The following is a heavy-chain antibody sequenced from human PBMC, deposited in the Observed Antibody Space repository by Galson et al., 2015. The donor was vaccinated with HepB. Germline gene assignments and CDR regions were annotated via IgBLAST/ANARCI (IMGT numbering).Heavy chain of an antibody. J-gene: IGHJ4*02. V-gene: IGHV1-69*13. Sequence: SVKVSCKVSGYTLTELSMHWVRQAPGQGLEWMGGIIPIFGTANYAQKFQGRVTITADESTSTAYMELSSLRSEDTAVYYCARGLYGDYALDYWGQGTLVTVSS. CDR3: ARGLYGDYALDY. CDR2: IIPIFGTA. CDR1: GYTLTELS. D-gene: IGHD4-17*01.